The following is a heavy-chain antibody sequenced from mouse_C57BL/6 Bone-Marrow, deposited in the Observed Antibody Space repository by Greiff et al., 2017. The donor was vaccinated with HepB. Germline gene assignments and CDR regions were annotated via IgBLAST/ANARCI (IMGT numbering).Heavy chain of an antibody. CDR3: ARESFDGYYLFAY. Sequence: QVQLQQPGAELVKPGASVKLSCKASGYTFTSYWMHWVKQRPGQGLEWIGMIHPNSGSTNYNEKFKSKATLTVDKSSSTAYMQLSSLTSEDSAVYYCARESFDGYYLFAYWGQGTLVTVSA. CDR1: GYTFTSYW. J-gene: IGHJ3*01. D-gene: IGHD2-3*01. V-gene: IGHV1-64*01. CDR2: IHPNSGST.